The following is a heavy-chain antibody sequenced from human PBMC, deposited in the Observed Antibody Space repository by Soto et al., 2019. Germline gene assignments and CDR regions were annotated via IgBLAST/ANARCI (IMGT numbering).Heavy chain of an antibody. V-gene: IGHV4-31*03. J-gene: IGHJ6*03. CDR3: ARGVGELLPRRKPNYYYYYMDV. CDR1: GGSISSGGYY. Sequence: SETLSLTCTVSGGSISSGGYYWSWIRQHPGKGLEWIGYIYYSGSTYYNPSLKSRVTISVDTSKNQFSLKLSSVTAADTAVYYCARGVGELLPRRKPNYYYYYMDVWGKGTTVTVSS. CDR2: IYYSGST. D-gene: IGHD3-10*01.